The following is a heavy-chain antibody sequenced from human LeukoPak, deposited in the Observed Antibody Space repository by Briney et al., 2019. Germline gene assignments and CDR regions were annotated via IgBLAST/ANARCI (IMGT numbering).Heavy chain of an antibody. V-gene: IGHV3-21*01. D-gene: IGHD3-3*01. CDR3: ATDRGWRTSGYYLYYFEY. CDR1: GFTFNSYS. Sequence: PGGSLRLSCAASGFTFNSYSMNWVRQAPGKGLEWVSSISSRSSYIYYADSVKGRFTISRDNAKNSLHLQMNSLRAEDTAVYYCATDRGWRTSGYYLYYFEYWGQGTLVTLSS. CDR2: ISSRSSYI. J-gene: IGHJ4*02.